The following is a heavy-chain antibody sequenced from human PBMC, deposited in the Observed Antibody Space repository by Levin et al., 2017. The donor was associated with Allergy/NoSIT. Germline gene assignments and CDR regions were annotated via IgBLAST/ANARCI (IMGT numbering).Heavy chain of an antibody. D-gene: IGHD2/OR15-2a*01. CDR2: IYYDGSA. V-gene: IGHV4-39*07. CDR1: GGSISDDSYY. J-gene: IGHJ6*02. Sequence: SPTLSLPCTVSGGSISDDSYYWAWVRQPPGKGLEWVGSIYYDGSAYYNPSLKTRLTISVDTSKNQFSLRVNSVTAADTAVYYCAGEPNSPYYYHYGLDVWGPGTTVTVSS. CDR3: AGEPNSPYYYHYGLDV.